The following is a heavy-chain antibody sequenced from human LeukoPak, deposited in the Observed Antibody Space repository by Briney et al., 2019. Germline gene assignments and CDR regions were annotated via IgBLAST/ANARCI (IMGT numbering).Heavy chain of an antibody. D-gene: IGHD2-2*01. CDR1: GYTFTGYY. CDR3: ARGYCSSTSCYHNYFDY. Sequence: ASVKVSCKASGYTFTGYYMHWVRQARGQGLEWMGWINPNSGGTNYAQKFQGRVTMTRDTSISTAYMELSRLRSDDTAVYYCARGYCSSTSCYHNYFDYWGQGTLVTVSS. J-gene: IGHJ4*02. V-gene: IGHV1-2*02. CDR2: INPNSGGT.